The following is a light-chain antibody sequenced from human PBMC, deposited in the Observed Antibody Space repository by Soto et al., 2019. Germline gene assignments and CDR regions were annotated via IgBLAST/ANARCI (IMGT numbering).Light chain of an antibody. Sequence: QSVLTQPASVSGSPGQSITISCTGTSSDVGGYNYVSWYQQHPGKAPKLMIYEVSNRPSGVSNRFSGSKSVTTASLTISGLQAEDEADYYCSLYTTSSTLGVFGTGTKVTVL. CDR2: EVS. V-gene: IGLV2-14*01. J-gene: IGLJ1*01. CDR1: SSDVGGYNY. CDR3: SLYTTSSTLGV.